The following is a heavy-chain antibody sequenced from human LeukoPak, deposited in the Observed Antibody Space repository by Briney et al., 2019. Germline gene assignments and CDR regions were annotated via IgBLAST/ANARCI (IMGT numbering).Heavy chain of an antibody. CDR2: INHSGST. V-gene: IGHV4-34*01. D-gene: IGHD2-2*02. CDR3: ARLWGRYQLLYVGWFDP. J-gene: IGHJ5*02. Sequence: PSETLSLTCAVYGGSFSGYYWSWIRQPPGKGLEWIGEINHSGSTNYNPSLKSRVTISADTSKNQFSLKLSSVTAADTAVYYCARLWGRYQLLYVGWFDPWGQGTLVTVSS. CDR1: GGSFSGYY.